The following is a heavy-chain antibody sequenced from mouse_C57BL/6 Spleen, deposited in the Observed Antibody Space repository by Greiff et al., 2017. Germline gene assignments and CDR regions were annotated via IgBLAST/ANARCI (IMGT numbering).Heavy chain of an antibody. CDR2: INPNYGTT. D-gene: IGHD1-1*01. CDR1: GYSFTDYN. J-gene: IGHJ4*01. Sequence: VQLKQSGPELVKPGASVKISCKASGYSFTDYNMNWVKQSNGKSLEWIGVINPNYGTTSYNQKFKGKATLTVDQSSSTAYMQLNSLTSEDSAVYYCATYYGSSPYAMDYWGQGTSGTVSS. V-gene: IGHV1-39*01. CDR3: ATYYGSSPYAMDY.